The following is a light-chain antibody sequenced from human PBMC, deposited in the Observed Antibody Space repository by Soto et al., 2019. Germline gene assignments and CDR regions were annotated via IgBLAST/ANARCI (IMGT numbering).Light chain of an antibody. CDR2: GAS. V-gene: IGKV3-20*01. J-gene: IGKJ1*01. CDR3: QQYGSSPRT. Sequence: DIVLTQSPGTLSLSPGERVTLSCRASQSVSSSSLAWYQQRPGQAPRLLIYGASTRATGIPDRFRGSGSGTDFTLTISRLEPEDFAVYYCQQYGSSPRTFGQGTKLEI. CDR1: QSVSSSS.